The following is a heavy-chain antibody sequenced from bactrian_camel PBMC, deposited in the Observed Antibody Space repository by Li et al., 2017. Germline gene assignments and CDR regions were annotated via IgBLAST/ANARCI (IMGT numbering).Heavy chain of an antibody. Sequence: VQLVESGGGSVQAGGSLKLSCVASRGADDYNCDLAWYRQPPGKSRALISDTRLDGTTTYADSVKGRFTISRDNGKNTLYLQMNGLKTEDTAVYYCAFCVVFRDGHCRAWTYWGPGTQVTVS. V-gene: IGHV3S53*01. J-gene: IGHJ4*01. CDR1: RGADDYNC. CDR3: AFCVVFRDGHCRAWTY. D-gene: IGHD2*01. CDR2: TRLDGTT.